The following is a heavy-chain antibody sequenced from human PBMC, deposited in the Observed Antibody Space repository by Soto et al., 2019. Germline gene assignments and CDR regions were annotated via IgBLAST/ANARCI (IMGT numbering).Heavy chain of an antibody. J-gene: IGHJ4*02. D-gene: IGHD2-15*01. CDR2: INHSGST. V-gene: IGHV4-34*01. Sequence: QVQLQQWGAGLLKPSETLSLTCAVYGGSFSGYYWSWIRQPPGKGLEWIGEINHSGSTNYNPSLKSRVTISVDTSKNQFSLKLSSVTAADTAVYYCAREGYCSGGSCYGRPNADYWGQGTLVTVSS. CDR1: GGSFSGYY. CDR3: AREGYCSGGSCYGRPNADY.